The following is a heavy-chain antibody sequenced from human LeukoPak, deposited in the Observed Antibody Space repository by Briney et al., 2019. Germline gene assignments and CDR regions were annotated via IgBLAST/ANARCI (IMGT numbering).Heavy chain of an antibody. Sequence: GGSLRLSCAASGFIFSSNSMNWVRQAPGKGLEWVSSISSSSSYIHYADSVKGRFTISRDNAKNSLYLQMNSLRADDTAVYYCARGVTGGNLDYWGQGTLVTVSS. CDR1: GFIFSSNS. CDR3: ARGVTGGNLDY. CDR2: ISSSSSYI. D-gene: IGHD7-27*01. V-gene: IGHV3-21*01. J-gene: IGHJ4*02.